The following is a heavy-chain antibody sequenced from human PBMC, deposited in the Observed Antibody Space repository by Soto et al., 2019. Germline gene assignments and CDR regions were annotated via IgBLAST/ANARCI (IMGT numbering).Heavy chain of an antibody. CDR3: AKNRVTIAALDS. J-gene: IGHJ4*02. Sequence: EVQLLESGGGFVQPGGSLRLSCSASGFNFNMFAMTWVRQAPGKGLEWVSTISGGSHSTYYADSHKGRFSISRDNSKNTMYLQMDSLRAEDTAIYYCAKNRVTIAALDSWGQGALVSVPS. CDR1: GFNFNMFA. CDR2: ISGGSHST. D-gene: IGHD6-25*01. V-gene: IGHV3-23*01.